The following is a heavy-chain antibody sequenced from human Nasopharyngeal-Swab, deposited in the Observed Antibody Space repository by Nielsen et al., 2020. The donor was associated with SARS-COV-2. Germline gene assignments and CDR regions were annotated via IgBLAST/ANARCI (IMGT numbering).Heavy chain of an antibody. D-gene: IGHD6-19*01. CDR1: GGSISSSNW. Sequence: SETLSLTCAVSGGSISSSNWWSWVRQPPGKGLEWIGEIYHSGSTNYHPSLKSRVTISVDKSKNQFSLKLSSVTAADTAVYYCAGYSSGWTFDYWGQGTLVTVSS. V-gene: IGHV4-4*02. J-gene: IGHJ4*02. CDR3: AGYSSGWTFDY. CDR2: IYHSGST.